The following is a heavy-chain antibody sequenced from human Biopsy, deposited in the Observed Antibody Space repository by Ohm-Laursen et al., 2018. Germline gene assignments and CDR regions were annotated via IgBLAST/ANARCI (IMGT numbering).Heavy chain of an antibody. D-gene: IGHD3-3*01. CDR1: GGDINNYY. CDR3: ARARIKTSGVLIPETYYFDS. J-gene: IGHJ4*02. CDR2: FYYSGST. Sequence: SETLSLTCNVSGGDINNYYWSRIRQPPGKGLEWIGNFYYSGSTNYNPSLKSRITMSLDRSKSQVSLRMNSVTAADTAVYYCARARIKTSGVLIPETYYFDSWGQGTLVTVSS. V-gene: IGHV4-59*01.